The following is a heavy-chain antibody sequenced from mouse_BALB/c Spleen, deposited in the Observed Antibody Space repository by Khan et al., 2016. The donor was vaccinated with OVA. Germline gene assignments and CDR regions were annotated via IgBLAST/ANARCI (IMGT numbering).Heavy chain of an antibody. J-gene: IGHJ3*01. D-gene: IGHD2-2*01. CDR1: GYTFTDYN. CDR2: ILPNNGGT. CDR3: ARHGYGGFGY. V-gene: IGHV1-18*01. Sequence: VRLQQSGSELVKPGASVKIPCKASGYTFTDYNMAWVKQSHGKSLEWIGDILPNNGGTNYNQKFKGKATLTVDKSSSTAYMELRSLTSEDTAVYYCARHGYGGFGYWGQGTLVTVSA.